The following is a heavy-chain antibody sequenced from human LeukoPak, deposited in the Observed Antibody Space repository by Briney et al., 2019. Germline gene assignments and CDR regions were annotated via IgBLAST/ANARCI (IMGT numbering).Heavy chain of an antibody. J-gene: IGHJ4*02. Sequence: PSETLSLTCAVYGGSFTDYYWNWIRQPPGKGLEWIGEINHSGITHYNPSLKSRVTISADTSKNQFSLKLNSVTAADTAVYYCAREDASSWDYWGQGILVTVSS. D-gene: IGHD6-13*01. V-gene: IGHV4-34*01. CDR2: INHSGIT. CDR1: GGSFTDYY. CDR3: AREDASSWDY.